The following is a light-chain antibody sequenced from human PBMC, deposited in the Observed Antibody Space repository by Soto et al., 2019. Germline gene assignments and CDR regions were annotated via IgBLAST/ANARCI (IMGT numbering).Light chain of an antibody. Sequence: EVVITQSPATLSVSPGERATLSCRASQSISSNLAWYQQKPGQPPRLLIYGASTRATGIPARFGGSGSGTEFTLTISSLQSEDFAVYYCQQYNNWPPWTFGQGTKVEIK. CDR3: QQYNNWPPWT. CDR1: QSISSN. J-gene: IGKJ1*01. CDR2: GAS. V-gene: IGKV3-15*01.